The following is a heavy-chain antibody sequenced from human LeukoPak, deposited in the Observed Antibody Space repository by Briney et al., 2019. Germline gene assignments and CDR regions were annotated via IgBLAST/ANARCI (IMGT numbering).Heavy chain of an antibody. Sequence: SETLSLTCTVSGGSISSYYWSRIRQPPGKGLEWIGYIYYSGSTNYNSSLKSRVTISVDTSKNQFSLELSSVTAADTAVYYCASGYCTNGVCSNAFDIWGQGTMVTVSS. CDR2: IYYSGST. D-gene: IGHD2-8*01. CDR1: GGSISSYY. J-gene: IGHJ3*02. CDR3: ASGYCTNGVCSNAFDI. V-gene: IGHV4-59*08.